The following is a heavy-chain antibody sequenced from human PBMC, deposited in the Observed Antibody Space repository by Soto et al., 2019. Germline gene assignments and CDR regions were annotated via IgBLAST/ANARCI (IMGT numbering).Heavy chain of an antibody. J-gene: IGHJ4*02. V-gene: IGHV1-2*02. CDR3: AREEQTGANYYLDY. D-gene: IGHD7-27*01. Sequence: ASVKVSCKASGYTFTGYYIHWVRQAPGQGLEWMGSISPHSGGPNYAQRFQGGVTMTRDTSMTTVYMEMSGLTSDDTAVYYCAREEQTGANYYLDYWGQGTLVTVSS. CDR2: ISPHSGGP. CDR1: GYTFTGYY.